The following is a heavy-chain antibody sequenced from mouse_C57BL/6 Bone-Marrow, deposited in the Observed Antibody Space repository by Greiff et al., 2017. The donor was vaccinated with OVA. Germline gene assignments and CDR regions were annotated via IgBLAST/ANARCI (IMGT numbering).Heavy chain of an antibody. CDR3: AKKGGYCDFDV. CDR1: GFSLTSYG. V-gene: IGHV2-5*01. CDR2: IWRGGST. J-gene: IGHJ1*03. Sequence: QVQLKESGPGLVQPSQSLSITCTVSGFSLTSYGVHWVRQSPGKGLEWLGVIWRGGSTDYNAAFMSRLSITKDNSKSQVFFTMNSLPAYDTAISSCAKKGGYCDFDVWGTGTTVTVSS.